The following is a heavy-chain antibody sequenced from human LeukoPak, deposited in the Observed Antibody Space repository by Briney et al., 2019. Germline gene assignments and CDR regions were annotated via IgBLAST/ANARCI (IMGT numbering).Heavy chain of an antibody. J-gene: IGHJ4*02. CDR1: GGSFSGYY. CDR3: ARVRTYYYDSSGYYKVGYFDY. Sequence: PSETLSLTCAVYGGSFSGYYWSWIRQPPGKGLEWIGYIYYSGSTYYNPSLKSRVTISVDTSKNQFSLKLSSVTAADTAVYYCARVRTYYYDSSGYYKVGYFDYWGQGTLVTVSS. V-gene: IGHV4-34*09. CDR2: IYYSGST. D-gene: IGHD3-22*01.